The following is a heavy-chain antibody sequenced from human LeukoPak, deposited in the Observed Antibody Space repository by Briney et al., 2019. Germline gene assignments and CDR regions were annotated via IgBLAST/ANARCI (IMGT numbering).Heavy chain of an antibody. CDR3: ARDFFDK. V-gene: IGHV3-7*04. J-gene: IGHJ4*02. CDR1: GFTFSNYW. CDR2: IKQDGSDK. Sequence: GGSLRLSCAPSGFTFSNYWMCWGRQAPGKGLEWVANIKQDGSDKYYVDSVTGRFTISRDNAKNSLFLQMISLRAEDTAVYYCARDFFDKWGQGTLVTVSS.